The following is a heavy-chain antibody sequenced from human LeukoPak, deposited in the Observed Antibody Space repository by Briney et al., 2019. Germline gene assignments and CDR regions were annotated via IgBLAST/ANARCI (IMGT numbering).Heavy chain of an antibody. J-gene: IGHJ6*03. D-gene: IGHD3-16*01. Sequence: SVKLSCDASGYTFTIYDINWVRQATAQGREWMGWMNPNSGNTGYAQKFQGRVTMTRNTSISTAYMELSSLRSEDTAVYYCGRGLRGTGRNYYYYMDVWRKGTTVSVSS. CDR1: GYTFTIYD. V-gene: IGHV1-8*02. CDR3: GRGLRGTGRNYYYYMDV. CDR2: MNPNSGNT.